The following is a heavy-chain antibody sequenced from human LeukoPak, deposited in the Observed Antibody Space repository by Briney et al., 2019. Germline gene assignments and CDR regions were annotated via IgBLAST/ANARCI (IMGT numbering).Heavy chain of an antibody. Sequence: ASVKVSCKASGYTFTSYYMHWVRQAPGQGLEWMGIINPSGGSTGYPQNFQGRVTMTRDMSTSTVYMELSSLRSEDTAVYYRARPLGGYVWGSYRHDAFDIWGQGTMVTVSS. CDR3: ARPLGGYVWGSYRHDAFDI. CDR2: INPSGGST. V-gene: IGHV1-46*01. D-gene: IGHD3-16*02. J-gene: IGHJ3*02. CDR1: GYTFTSYY.